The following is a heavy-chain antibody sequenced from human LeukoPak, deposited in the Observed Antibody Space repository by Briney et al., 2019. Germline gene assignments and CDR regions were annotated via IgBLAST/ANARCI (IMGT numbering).Heavy chain of an antibody. CDR2: ISGSGGDK. J-gene: IGHJ4*02. Sequence: GGSLRLSCAASGFSFSIYAMSWVRQAPGKGLEWVSTISGSGGDKYYADSVKGRFTISRDNSKNTLYPQMNSLRAEDTAVYYCAKDCLTGSYGYFDYWGLGALVTVSS. D-gene: IGHD3-10*01. CDR1: GFSFSIYA. CDR3: AKDCLTGSYGYFDY. V-gene: IGHV3-23*01.